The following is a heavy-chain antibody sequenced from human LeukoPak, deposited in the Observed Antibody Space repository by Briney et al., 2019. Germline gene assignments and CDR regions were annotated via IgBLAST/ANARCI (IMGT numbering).Heavy chain of an antibody. CDR3: ARVNADSSGIIGAFDI. CDR2: INHSGST. D-gene: IGHD3-22*01. CDR1: GGSISSAGYS. Sequence: SETLSLTCTVSGGSISSAGYSWSWIRQPPGKGLEWIGEINHSGSTNYNPSLKSRVTISVDTSKNQFSLKLSSVTAADTAVYYCARVNADSSGIIGAFDIWGQGTMVTVSS. V-gene: IGHV4-34*01. J-gene: IGHJ3*02.